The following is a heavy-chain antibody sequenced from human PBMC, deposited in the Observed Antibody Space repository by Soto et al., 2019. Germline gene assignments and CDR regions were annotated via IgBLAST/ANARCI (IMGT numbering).Heavy chain of an antibody. CDR3: AKDYHPHDYGDYYFDY. D-gene: IGHD4-17*01. Sequence: PGGSLRLSCAASGFTFDDYAMHWVRQAPGKGLEWVSGISWNSGSIGYADSVKGRFTISRDNAKNSLYLQMNSLRAEDTALYYCAKDYHPHDYGDYYFDYWGQGTLVTVSS. J-gene: IGHJ4*02. V-gene: IGHV3-9*01. CDR1: GFTFDDYA. CDR2: ISWNSGSI.